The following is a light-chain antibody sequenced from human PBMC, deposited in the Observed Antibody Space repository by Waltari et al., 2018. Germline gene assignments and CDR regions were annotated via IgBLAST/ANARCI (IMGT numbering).Light chain of an antibody. CDR3: QTWGTGIRV. CDR1: SGHSNYV. J-gene: IGLJ3*02. CDR2: LNSDGTH. Sequence: QLVLTQSPSASASLRASVKLTCTLSSGHSNYVIAWHQQQPEKGPRYLMKLNSDGTHNKGDGIPDRFSGSSSGAERYLTISSLQSEDEADYYCQTWGTGIRVFGGGTKLTVL. V-gene: IGLV4-69*01.